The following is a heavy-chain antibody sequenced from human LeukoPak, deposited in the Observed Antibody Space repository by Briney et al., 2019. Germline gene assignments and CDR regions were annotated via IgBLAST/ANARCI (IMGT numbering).Heavy chain of an antibody. D-gene: IGHD6-19*01. Sequence: SQTLSLTCAISGDSVSSNSAAWSWIRQSPSRGLEWLGRTYYRSKWYNDYAVSVKSRIIINPDTSKNQFSLQLNSATPEDTAVYYCAKLGDSSIWGQGTLVTVSS. CDR2: TYYRSKWYN. V-gene: IGHV6-1*01. J-gene: IGHJ4*02. CDR3: AKLGDSSI. CDR1: GDSVSSNSAA.